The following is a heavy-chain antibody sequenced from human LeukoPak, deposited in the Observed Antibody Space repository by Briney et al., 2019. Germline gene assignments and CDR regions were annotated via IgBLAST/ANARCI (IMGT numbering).Heavy chain of an antibody. CDR1: GGSISSDGYS. CDR3: ARAADLYDSSGYYLFDY. J-gene: IGHJ4*02. Sequence: PSETLSLTCAVSGGSISSDGYSWSWIRQPPGKGLEWIGYIYHSGSTYYNPSLKGQVTISVDRSKNQFSLKLSSVTAADTAVYYCARAADLYDSSGYYLFDYWGQGTLVTVSS. V-gene: IGHV4-30-2*01. D-gene: IGHD3-22*01. CDR2: IYHSGST.